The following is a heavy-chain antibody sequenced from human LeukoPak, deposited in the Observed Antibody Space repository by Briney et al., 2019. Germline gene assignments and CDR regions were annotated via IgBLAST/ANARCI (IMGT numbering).Heavy chain of an antibody. CDR3: ARELSSGYDVLTGYPDTPYGMDV. J-gene: IGHJ6*04. CDR1: GFTFSSYA. CDR2: ISYDGSNK. V-gene: IGHV3-30*04. Sequence: GRSLRPSCAASGFTFSSYAMHWVRQAPGKGLERVAVISYDGSNKYYADSVKGRFTISRDNSKNTLYLQMNSLRAEGTAVYYCARELSSGYDVLTGYPDTPYGMDVWGKGTTVTVSS. D-gene: IGHD3-9*01.